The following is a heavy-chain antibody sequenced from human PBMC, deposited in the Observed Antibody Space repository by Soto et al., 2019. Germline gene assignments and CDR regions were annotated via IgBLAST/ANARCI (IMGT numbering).Heavy chain of an antibody. Sequence: ASVKVSCKASGYTFTGYYMHWVRQAPGQGLEWMGWINPNSGGTNYAQKFQGWVTMTRDTSISTAYMELSRLRSDDTAAYYCARGYYDILTGYPPDGMDVWGQGTTVTVSS. CDR3: ARGYYDILTGYPPDGMDV. J-gene: IGHJ6*02. CDR2: INPNSGGT. V-gene: IGHV1-2*04. D-gene: IGHD3-9*01. CDR1: GYTFTGYY.